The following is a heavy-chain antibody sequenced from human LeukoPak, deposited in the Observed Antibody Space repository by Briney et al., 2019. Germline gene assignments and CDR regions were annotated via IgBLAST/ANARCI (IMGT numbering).Heavy chain of an antibody. J-gene: IGHJ4*02. CDR2: IQHDGSIK. CDR1: GFTFSNYG. Sequence: GGSLRLSCAASGFTFSNYGMHWFRLAPGKGLEWVAAIQHDGSIKYYADSVKGRFTISRDDSKNTLYLQMNSLRAEDAAVYYCARDSCSSVTCYDYWGQGTLVTVSS. D-gene: IGHD2-2*01. CDR3: ARDSCSSVTCYDY. V-gene: IGHV3-33*01.